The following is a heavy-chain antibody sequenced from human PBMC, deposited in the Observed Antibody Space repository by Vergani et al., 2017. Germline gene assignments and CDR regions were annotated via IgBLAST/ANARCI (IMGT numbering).Heavy chain of an antibody. CDR1: GGTFSSYT. CDR2: INTGNGNT. J-gene: IGHJ2*01. CDR3: ARTPYGGNWYFDL. D-gene: IGHD4-23*01. Sequence: QVQLVQSGAEVKKPGSSVKVSCKASGGTFSSYTISWVRQAPGQGLEWMGWINTGNGNTKYSQKFQGRVTITRDTSASTAYMELSSLRSEDTAVYYCARTPYGGNWYFDLWGRGTLVTVSS. V-gene: IGHV1-3*04.